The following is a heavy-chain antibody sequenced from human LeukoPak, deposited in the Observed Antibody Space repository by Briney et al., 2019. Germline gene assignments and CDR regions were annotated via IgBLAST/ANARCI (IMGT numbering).Heavy chain of an antibody. CDR3: AREDGYNLLAIDY. V-gene: IGHV4-34*01. D-gene: IGHD5-24*01. Sequence: SETLSLTCAVYGGSFSGYYWSWIRQPPGKGLEWIGEINHSGSTNYNPSLKSRVTISVDTSKNQFSLKLSSVTAADTAVYYCAREDGYNLLAIDYWGQGTLVTVSS. CDR2: INHSGST. CDR1: GGSFSGYY. J-gene: IGHJ4*02.